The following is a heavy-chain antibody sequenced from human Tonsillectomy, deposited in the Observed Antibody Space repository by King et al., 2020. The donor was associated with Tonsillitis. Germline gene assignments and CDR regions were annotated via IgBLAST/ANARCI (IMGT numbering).Heavy chain of an antibody. J-gene: IGHJ4*02. CDR2: ISYDGSNK. CDR3: ARYHQVVAEPEFDY. CDR1: GFTFSSYA. Sequence: VQLVESGGGVVQPGRSLRLSCVASGFTFSSYAFHWVRQAPGKGLKWVAVISYDGSNKYYADSVKGRFTISRDNSKNTLYLQMNSLRAEDTAVYYCARYHQVVAEPEFDYWGQGTLVTVSS. D-gene: IGHD2-15*01. V-gene: IGHV3-30*04.